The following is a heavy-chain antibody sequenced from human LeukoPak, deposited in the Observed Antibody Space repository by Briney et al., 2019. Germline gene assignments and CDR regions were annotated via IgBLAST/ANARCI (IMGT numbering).Heavy chain of an antibody. Sequence: ASVKVSCKASGYTFTGYYMHWVRQAPGQGLEWMGWINPNSGGTNYAQKFQGRVTMTRDTSISTAYMELSSLRSDDTAVYYCARDVDRRGAGDVWGKGTTVTVSS. CDR2: INPNSGGT. D-gene: IGHD3-16*01. CDR1: GYTFTGYY. V-gene: IGHV1-2*02. CDR3: ARDVDRRGAGDV. J-gene: IGHJ6*04.